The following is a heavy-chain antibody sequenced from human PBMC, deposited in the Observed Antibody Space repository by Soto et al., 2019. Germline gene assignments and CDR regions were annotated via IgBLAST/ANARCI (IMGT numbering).Heavy chain of an antibody. CDR2: IIPIFGTA. Sequence: QVQLVQSGAEVKKPGSSVKVSCKASGGTFSSYAISWVRQAPGQGLEWMGGIIPIFGTANYAQKFQGRVTITXGAXTXTAYMELSSLRSEDPAVYYCVRDPRVDGSGSYYFDYWGQGTLVTVSS. V-gene: IGHV1-69*05. D-gene: IGHD3-10*01. J-gene: IGHJ4*02. CDR3: VRDPRVDGSGSYYFDY. CDR1: GGTFSSYA.